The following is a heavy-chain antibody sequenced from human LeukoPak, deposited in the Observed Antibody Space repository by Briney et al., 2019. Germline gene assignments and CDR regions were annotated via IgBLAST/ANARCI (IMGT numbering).Heavy chain of an antibody. CDR1: GGTFSSYA. D-gene: IGHD6-19*01. CDR2: IIPIFGTA. V-gene: IGHV1-69*05. Sequence: ASVKVSCKASGGTFSSYAISWVRQAPGQGLEWMGRIIPIFGTANYAQKFQGRVTITTDESTSTAYMELSSLRSEDTAVYYCARVNQGYSSGWYYFDYWGQGTLVTVSS. J-gene: IGHJ4*02. CDR3: ARVNQGYSSGWYYFDY.